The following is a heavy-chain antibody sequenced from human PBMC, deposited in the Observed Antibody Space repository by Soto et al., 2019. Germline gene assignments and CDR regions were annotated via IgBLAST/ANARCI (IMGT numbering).Heavy chain of an antibody. CDR1: GFTFSSYA. Sequence: GGSLRLSCGASGFTFSSYAVSWVRQAPGKGLEWVSTISGSGVTTYYADSVKGRFTISRDNSKNTLDMQMNSLRAEDTAVYYCAKDGSIKIAARSFYGMDVWGQGTTVTVSS. D-gene: IGHD6-6*01. CDR2: ISGSGVTT. CDR3: AKDGSIKIAARSFYGMDV. V-gene: IGHV3-23*01. J-gene: IGHJ6*02.